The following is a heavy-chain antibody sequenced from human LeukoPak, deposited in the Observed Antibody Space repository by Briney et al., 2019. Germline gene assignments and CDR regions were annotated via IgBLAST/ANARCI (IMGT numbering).Heavy chain of an antibody. CDR3: ARDVGVGAKYYFDY. Sequence: ASVKVSCKASGYTFTSYFMHWVRQAPGQGLEWMGIINPSGGGTTYAQKFQGRVTMTRDTSTSTLYMELNSLRSEDTAVYYCARDVGVGAKYYFDYWGQGTLVTVSS. CDR2: INPSGGGT. D-gene: IGHD1-26*01. V-gene: IGHV1-46*01. CDR1: GYTFTSYF. J-gene: IGHJ4*02.